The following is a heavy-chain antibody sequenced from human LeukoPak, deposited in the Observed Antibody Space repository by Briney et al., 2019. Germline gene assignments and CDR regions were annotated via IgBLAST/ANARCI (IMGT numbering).Heavy chain of an antibody. V-gene: IGHV3-23*01. CDR2: ISGSGGST. CDR3: ARAYSSSWYSIDY. J-gene: IGHJ4*02. D-gene: IGHD6-13*01. Sequence: GGSLRLSCAASGFTFSSYAMSWVRQAPGKGLEWASAISGSGGSTYYADSVKGRFTISRDNSKNTLYLQMNSLRAEDTALYYCARAYSSSWYSIDYWGQGTLVTVSS. CDR1: GFTFSSYA.